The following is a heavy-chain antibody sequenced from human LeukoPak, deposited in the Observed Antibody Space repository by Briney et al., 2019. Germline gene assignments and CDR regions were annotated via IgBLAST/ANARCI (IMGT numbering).Heavy chain of an antibody. V-gene: IGHV1-2*02. CDR3: VTVYCFGDY. J-gene: IGHJ4*02. CDR2: INPNSGGT. CDR1: GYTFTDYH. Sequence: ASVKVSCKASGYTFTDYHMHWVRQAPGQGLEWMGWINPNSGGTNYAQKFQGRVSMTRDTSTSTAYMELSRLRSDDTAVHYCVTVYCFGDYGGRGTLVTVSS. D-gene: IGHD3-16*01.